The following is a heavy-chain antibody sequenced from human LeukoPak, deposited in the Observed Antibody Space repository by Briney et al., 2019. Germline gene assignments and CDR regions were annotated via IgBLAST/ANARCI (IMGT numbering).Heavy chain of an antibody. J-gene: IGHJ4*02. D-gene: IGHD1-26*01. CDR2: IKSKTFGETT. CDR3: SRGVIVGAAYFDY. V-gene: IGHV3-49*04. CDR1: GFTFSSYE. Sequence: GGSLRLSCAASGFTFSSYEMNWVRQAPGKGPEWVSFIKSKTFGETTEYAASVKGRFTLSRDDSKSIAYLVMDSLKTEDTAVYYCSRGVIVGAAYFDYWGQGTLVTVSS.